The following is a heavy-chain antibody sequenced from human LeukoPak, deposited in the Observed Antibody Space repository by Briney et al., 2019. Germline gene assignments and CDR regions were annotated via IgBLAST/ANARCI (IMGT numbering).Heavy chain of an antibody. V-gene: IGHV3-53*01. Sequence: PGGSLRLSCAVSGFMVSSNHVSWFRQAPGKGLECVSSIYNTGTTYYADSVKGRFTISRDNSKNTLYLQMNSLRAEDTAVYYCAKDIGVYDRPSDYWGQGTLVTVSS. J-gene: IGHJ4*02. CDR3: AKDIGVYDRPSDY. CDR2: IYNTGTT. D-gene: IGHD3-22*01. CDR1: GFMVSSNH.